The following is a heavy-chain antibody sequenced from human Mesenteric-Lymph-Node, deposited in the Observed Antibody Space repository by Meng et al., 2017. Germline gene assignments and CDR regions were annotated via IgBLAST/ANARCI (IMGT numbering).Heavy chain of an antibody. CDR1: GFTFSSYW. J-gene: IGHJ4*02. CDR2: IKQDGSEK. Sequence: GESLKISCAASGFTFSSYWMSWVRQAPGKGLEWVANIKQDGSEKYSVDSVKGRFTISRDNSRDTLFLQMNNLRVEDTATYYCAFDFWGQGTVVTVSS. CDR3: AFDF. V-gene: IGHV3-7*03.